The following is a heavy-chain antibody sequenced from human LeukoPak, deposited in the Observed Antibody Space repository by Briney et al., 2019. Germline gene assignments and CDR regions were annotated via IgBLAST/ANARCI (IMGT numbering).Heavy chain of an antibody. CDR2: ISSSSSTI. CDR1: AFTFSSYV. J-gene: IGHJ4*02. CDR3: VPRPTAEWY. V-gene: IGHV3-48*03. Sequence: GGSLRLSRAASAFTFSSYVMNWVRQPPGKGVEWVSYISSSSSTIYYADSVKGRFTISRDNGKNSLYLQMNSLRAEDTAVDYCVPRPTAEWYWGEGTLVTVSS. D-gene: IGHD1-14*01.